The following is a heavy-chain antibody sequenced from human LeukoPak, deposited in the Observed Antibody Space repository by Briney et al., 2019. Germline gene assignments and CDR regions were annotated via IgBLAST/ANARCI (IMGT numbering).Heavy chain of an antibody. D-gene: IGHD1-14*01. V-gene: IGHV1-24*01. CDR1: GYTLTELS. Sequence: GASVKVSCKVSGYTLTELSMHWVRQAPGKGLEWMGGFDPEDGETIYAQKFQGWVTMTRDTSISTAYMELSRLRSDDTAVYYCARESTGNAFDIWGQGTMVTVSS. J-gene: IGHJ3*02. CDR3: ARESTGNAFDI. CDR2: FDPEDGET.